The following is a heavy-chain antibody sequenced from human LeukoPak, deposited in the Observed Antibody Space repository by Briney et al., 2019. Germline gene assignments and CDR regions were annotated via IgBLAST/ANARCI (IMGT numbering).Heavy chain of an antibody. J-gene: IGHJ4*02. CDR2: ISSSSSYI. V-gene: IGHV3-21*01. Sequence: GGSLRLSCAASGFTFSSYSMNWARQAPGKGLEWVSSISSSSSYIYYADSVKGRFTISRDNAKNSLYLQMNSLRAEDTAVYYCARDRGDGYNFDYWGQGTLVTVSS. CDR3: ARDRGDGYNFDY. CDR1: GFTFSSYS. D-gene: IGHD5-24*01.